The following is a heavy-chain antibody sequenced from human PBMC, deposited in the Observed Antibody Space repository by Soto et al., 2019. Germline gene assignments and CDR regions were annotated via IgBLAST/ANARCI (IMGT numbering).Heavy chain of an antibody. CDR3: ARGLYCSSTSCYYYYMDV. CDR2: MNPNSGNT. CDR1: GSTFTSDD. J-gene: IGHJ6*03. D-gene: IGHD2-2*01. Sequence: ASVKVSCQASGSTFTSDDINWVRQATGQGLEWMGWMNPNSGNTGYAQKFQGRVTMTRNTSISTAYMELSSLRSEDTAVYYCARGLYCSSTSCYYYYMDVWGKGTTVTVSS. V-gene: IGHV1-8*01.